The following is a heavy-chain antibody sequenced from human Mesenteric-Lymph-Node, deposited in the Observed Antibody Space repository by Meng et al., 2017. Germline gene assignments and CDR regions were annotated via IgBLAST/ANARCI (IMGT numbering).Heavy chain of an antibody. CDR1: GGSVSSGNYY. J-gene: IGHJ4*02. CDR3: ARYSVAGDY. CDR2: IYNSGST. V-gene: IGHV4-61*01. Sequence: HVQVQGSRPGLVRPSVTLSLTCNVSGGSVSSGNYYWNWIRQPPGKGLEWIGYIYNSGSTNYSPSLKSRVTISADTSKNQFSLNLSSVTAADTAVYYCARYSVAGDYWGQGTLVTVSS. D-gene: IGHD6-13*01.